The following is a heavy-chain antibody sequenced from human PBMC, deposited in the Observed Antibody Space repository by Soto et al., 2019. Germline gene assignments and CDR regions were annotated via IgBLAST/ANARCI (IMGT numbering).Heavy chain of an antibody. CDR2: ISYDGSNK. CDR1: GFTFSSYG. D-gene: IGHD3-10*01. Sequence: GGSLRLSCAASGFTFSSYGMHWVRQAPGKGLEWVAVISYDGSNKYYADSVKGRFTISRDNSKNTLYLQMNSLRAEDTAVYYCAKLQGMVRGVIPWDFDYWGQGTLVTVSS. CDR3: AKLQGMVRGVIPWDFDY. J-gene: IGHJ4*02. V-gene: IGHV3-30*18.